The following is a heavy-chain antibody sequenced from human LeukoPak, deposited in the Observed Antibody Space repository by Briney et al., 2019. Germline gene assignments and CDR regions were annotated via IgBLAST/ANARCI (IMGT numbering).Heavy chain of an antibody. CDR3: AKLRGDHRDPIDV. J-gene: IGHJ3*01. D-gene: IGHD2-21*02. Sequence: PGGSLILSFAASGFTLSCYLMSCVRQAPGKGLEWVSVISGSGGSTYYADSVKGRFTISRDNSKNTLYLQMNSLRAEDTAVYYCAKLRGDHRDPIDVWGQGTMVTVSS. CDR2: ISGSGGST. V-gene: IGHV3-23*01. CDR1: GFTLSCYL.